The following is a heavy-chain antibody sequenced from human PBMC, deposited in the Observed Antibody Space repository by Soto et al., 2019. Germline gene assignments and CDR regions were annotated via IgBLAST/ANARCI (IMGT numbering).Heavy chain of an antibody. CDR2: ISTYTGNT. D-gene: IGHD6-19*01. J-gene: IGHJ6*02. CDR3: ARESRQWLVKSYYYYGMDV. CDR1: GYTFNNYG. V-gene: IGHV1-18*01. Sequence: GASVKVSCKASGYTFNNYGISWVRQAPGQGLEWMGWISTYTGNTDYAQKLQGRVTMTTDTSTSTAYMELRSLRSEDTAVYYCARESRQWLVKSYYYYGMDVWG.